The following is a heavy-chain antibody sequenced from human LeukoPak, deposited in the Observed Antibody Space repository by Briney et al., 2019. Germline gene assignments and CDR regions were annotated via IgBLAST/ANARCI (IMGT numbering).Heavy chain of an antibody. D-gene: IGHD3-22*01. CDR3: ARDYYDSSGYPDY. V-gene: IGHV3-30-3*01. J-gene: IGHJ4*02. CDR2: ISYDGSNK. Sequence: GGSLRLSCAASGFTFSSYAMHWVRQAPGKGLEWVAVISYDGSNKYYADSVKGRFTISRDNSKNTLYLQMNSLRAEDTAVYYCARDYYDSSGYPDYWGQGTLVTVSS. CDR1: GFTFSSYA.